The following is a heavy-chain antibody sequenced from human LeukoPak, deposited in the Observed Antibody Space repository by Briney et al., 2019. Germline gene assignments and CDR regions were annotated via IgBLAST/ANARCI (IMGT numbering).Heavy chain of an antibody. V-gene: IGHV4-59*01. CDR2: IYYSGST. D-gene: IGHD3-22*01. Sequence: SETLSLTCTVSGGSISSYYWSWIRQPPGKGLEWIGYIYYSGSTNYNPSLKSRVTISVDTSKNQFSLKLSSVTAADTAVYYCARYPYYYDSSGYYREGRSYYYYGMDVWGQGTTVTVSS. CDR1: GGSISSYY. J-gene: IGHJ6*02. CDR3: ARYPYYYDSSGYYREGRSYYYYGMDV.